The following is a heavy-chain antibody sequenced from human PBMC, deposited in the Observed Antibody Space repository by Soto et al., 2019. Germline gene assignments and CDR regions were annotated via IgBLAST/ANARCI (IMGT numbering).Heavy chain of an antibody. J-gene: IGHJ4*02. D-gene: IGHD6-6*01. CDR2: IYTSGST. CDR3: AGSDWAARPAIGFDY. V-gene: IGHV4-4*07. Sequence: QVQLQESGPGLVKPSETLSLTCTVSGGSISSYYWSWIRQPAGKGLEWIGRIYTSGSTNYNPSLKSRVTMSVDTSKNQFSLKLSSVTAADTAVYYCAGSDWAARPAIGFDYWGQGTLVTVSS. CDR1: GGSISSYY.